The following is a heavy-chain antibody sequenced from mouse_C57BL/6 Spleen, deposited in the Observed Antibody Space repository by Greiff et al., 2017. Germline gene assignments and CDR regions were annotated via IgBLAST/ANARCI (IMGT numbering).Heavy chain of an antibody. Sequence: EVQLQESGGGLVKPGGSLKLSCAASGFTFSSYAMSWVRQTPEKRLEWVATISDGGSYTYYPDNVKGRFTISRDNAKNNLYLQMSHLKSEDTAMYYCARVGYYGSSPYYAMDYWGQGTSVTVSS. J-gene: IGHJ4*01. D-gene: IGHD1-1*01. V-gene: IGHV5-4*01. CDR3: ARVGYYGSSPYYAMDY. CDR1: GFTFSSYA. CDR2: ISDGGSYT.